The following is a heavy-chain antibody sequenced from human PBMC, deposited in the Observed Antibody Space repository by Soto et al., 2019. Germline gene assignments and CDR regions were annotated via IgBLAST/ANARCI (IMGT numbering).Heavy chain of an antibody. CDR3: ARHRDTAMVYRPYYYYGMDV. D-gene: IGHD5-18*01. Sequence: ASVKVSCKASGYTFTSNYMHWVRQAPGQGLEWMGIINPSGGSTSYAQKFQGRVTMTRDRSKNQFSLKLSSVTAADTAVYYCARHRDTAMVYRPYYYYGMDVWGQGTTVTVSS. CDR1: GYTFTSNY. V-gene: IGHV1-46*01. J-gene: IGHJ6*02. CDR2: INPSGGST.